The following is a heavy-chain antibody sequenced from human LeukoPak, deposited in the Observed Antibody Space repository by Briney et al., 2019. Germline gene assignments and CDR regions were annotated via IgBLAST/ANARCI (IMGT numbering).Heavy chain of an antibody. Sequence: PSETLSLTCSVSGASLTIYYWNWIRQPAGKGLEWIGRYASGTTAHNPSLKRKCSMSIDTANNQISMKLTSVTAADTAVYYCATGDHSFDNWGQGILVTVTP. D-gene: IGHD7-27*01. CDR1: GASLTIYY. CDR2: YASGTT. V-gene: IGHV4-4*07. CDR3: ATGDHSFDN. J-gene: IGHJ4*02.